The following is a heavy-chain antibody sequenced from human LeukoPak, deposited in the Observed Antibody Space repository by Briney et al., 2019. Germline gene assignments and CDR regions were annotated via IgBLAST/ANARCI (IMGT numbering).Heavy chain of an antibody. J-gene: IGHJ5*02. CDR3: ASILGSGNWFDP. CDR2: INPSGGST. Sequence: ASVKVSCKASGYTFTSYYMHLVRQAPGQGLEWMGIINPSGGSTSYAQKFQGRVTMTRDTSTSTVYMELSSLRSEDTAVYYCASILGSGNWFDPWGQGTLVTVSS. D-gene: IGHD2-21*01. V-gene: IGHV1-46*03. CDR1: GYTFTSYY.